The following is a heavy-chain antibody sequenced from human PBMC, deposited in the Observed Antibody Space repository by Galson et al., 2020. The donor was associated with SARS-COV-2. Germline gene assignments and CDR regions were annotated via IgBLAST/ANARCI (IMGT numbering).Heavy chain of an antibody. CDR3: ARVFVVGLAFDI. Sequence: SETLSLTCTVSGGSISRYYWSWIRQAPGKGLEWVGYMFTSEYIRYNPSLKSRATISVDTSKNQFSLKLNSVTAADTAVYYCARVFVVGLAFDIWGQGTMVAVSS. V-gene: IGHV4-4*08. CDR1: GGSISRYY. CDR2: MFTSEYI. J-gene: IGHJ3*02. D-gene: IGHD2-2*01.